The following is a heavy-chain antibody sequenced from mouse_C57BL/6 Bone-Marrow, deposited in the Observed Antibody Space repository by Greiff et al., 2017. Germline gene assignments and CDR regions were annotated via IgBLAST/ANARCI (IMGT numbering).Heavy chain of an antibody. V-gene: IGHV1-54*01. CDR3: ARVAY. CDR2: INPASGGT. Sequence: QVQLQQPGAELVRPGSSVKVSCKASGYAFTNYLIEWVKQRPGQGLEWIGVINPASGGTHYNEKFKGKATLTADKSSSPAYMHRISLTSEDSAVYFCARVAYWGQGTLVTVSA. J-gene: IGHJ3*01. CDR1: GYAFTNYL.